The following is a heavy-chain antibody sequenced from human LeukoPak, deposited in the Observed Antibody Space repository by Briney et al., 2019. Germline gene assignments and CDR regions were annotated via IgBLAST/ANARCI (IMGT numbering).Heavy chain of an antibody. CDR1: GGSISSYY. CDR2: IFYSGGT. Sequence: SETLSLTCSVSGGSISSYYWSWIRQPPGKGLEWIGYIFYSGGTNYNPSLKSRVTISVDTSKNQFSLTLSSVTAADTAVYYCARGQKYRNGYTVTELGSGYFDYWGQGTLVTVSS. J-gene: IGHJ4*02. V-gene: IGHV4-59*01. D-gene: IGHD5-18*01. CDR3: ARGQKYRNGYTVTELGSGYFDY.